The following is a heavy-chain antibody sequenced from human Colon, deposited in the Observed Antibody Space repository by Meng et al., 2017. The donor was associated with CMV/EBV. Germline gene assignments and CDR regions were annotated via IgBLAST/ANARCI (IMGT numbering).Heavy chain of an antibody. J-gene: IGHJ6*02. CDR1: DYKFDSYY. V-gene: IGHV1-8*02. D-gene: IGHD5-18*01. CDR2: ISGFNGKT. CDR3: ARGTELQLWLLSSPCGMDV. Sequence: ASVKVSCKASDYKFDSYYINFVRQAPGQGLEWMGWISGFNGKTKHAQKVQGRVTMTRNTSISTAYMELSSLRSEDTAVYYCARGTELQLWLLSSPCGMDVWGQGTTVTVSS.